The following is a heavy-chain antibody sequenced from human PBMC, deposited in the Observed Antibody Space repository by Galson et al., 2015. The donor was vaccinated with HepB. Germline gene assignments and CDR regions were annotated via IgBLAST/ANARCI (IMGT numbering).Heavy chain of an antibody. CDR1: GFSLSTSGMC. CDR3: ARIRGYGSGSYYLDAFDI. D-gene: IGHD3-10*01. Sequence: PALVKPTQTLTLTCTFSGFSLSTSGMCVSWIRQPPGKALEWLARIDWDDDKYYSTSLKTRLTISKDTSKNQVVLTMTNMDPVDTATYYCARIRGYGSGSYYLDAFDIWGQGTMVTVSS. CDR2: IDWDDDK. V-gene: IGHV2-70*11. J-gene: IGHJ3*02.